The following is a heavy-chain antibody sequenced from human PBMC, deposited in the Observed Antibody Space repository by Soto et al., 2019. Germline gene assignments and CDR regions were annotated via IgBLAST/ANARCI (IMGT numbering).Heavy chain of an antibody. J-gene: IGHJ4*02. Sequence: SETLSLTCTVSGGSMSSYSWTWRRQSPGRGLEWIGYISYSASTYYNPSLKSRGTISADASKNQFSLRMKSMTAAATAVYYCAREDPDASVGYWGQGTQVTVSS. V-gene: IGHV4-59*01. CDR1: GGSMSSYS. CDR3: AREDPDASVGY. CDR2: ISYSAST.